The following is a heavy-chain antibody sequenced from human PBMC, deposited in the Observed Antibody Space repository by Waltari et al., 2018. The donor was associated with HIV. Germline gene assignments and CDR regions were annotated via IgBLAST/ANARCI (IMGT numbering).Heavy chain of an antibody. CDR3: ARAQDHSGGSAVHF. CDR1: GYTIRSGYY. D-gene: IGHD2-15*01. J-gene: IGHJ1*01. V-gene: IGHV4-38-2*02. CDR2: MNQRGSA. Sequence: QVQLQESGPGLVRPSETLTLTCSVSGYTIRSGYYWGWLRRPPGKGLEWIGSMNQRGSAYKNPSPKTRTKMSMHLTNNRFSLNVTYVSDADPAIYYCARAQDHSGGSAVHFWGRGTLIPVSS.